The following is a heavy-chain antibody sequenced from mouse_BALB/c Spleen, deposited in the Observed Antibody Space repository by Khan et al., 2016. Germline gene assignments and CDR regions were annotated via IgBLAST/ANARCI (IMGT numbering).Heavy chain of an antibody. CDR3: ARDSSGYPPYAMDY. Sequence: QVQLQQSGPELVRPGVSVKLSCKGSGYTFTGYAMHWVKQRPAQSLEWIGVISTYSGNTNYNQKFKGKATMTVDKSSSTAYMQLARLTSEDSAIYCCARDSSGYPPYAMDYWGQGTSVTVSS. V-gene: IGHV1S137*01. D-gene: IGHD3-2*01. CDR1: GYTFTGYA. J-gene: IGHJ4*01. CDR2: ISTYSGNT.